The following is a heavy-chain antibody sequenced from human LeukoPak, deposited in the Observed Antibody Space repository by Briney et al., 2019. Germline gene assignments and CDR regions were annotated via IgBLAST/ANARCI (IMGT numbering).Heavy chain of an antibody. J-gene: IGHJ4*02. D-gene: IGHD2-15*01. CDR3: VRKSATRRTSEFDY. V-gene: IGHV1-2*02. CDR2: INPNSGGT. Sequence: GASAKVSCKASGYTFSDYYIHWVRQAPGQGLEWMGWINPNSGGTKYQGRVTMTRDTSISTACMDLSSLGSDDTAVFYCVRKSATRRTSEFDYWGQGTPVTVSS. CDR1: GYTFSDYY.